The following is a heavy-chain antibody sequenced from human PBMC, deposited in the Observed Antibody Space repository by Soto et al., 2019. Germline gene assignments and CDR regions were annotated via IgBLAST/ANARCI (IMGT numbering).Heavy chain of an antibody. CDR3: ASSDYYDFWSGYYTPDY. D-gene: IGHD3-3*01. CDR2: IIPIFGTA. Sequence: QVQLVQSGAEVKKPGSSVKVSCKASGGTFSSYAISWVRQAPGQGLEWMGGIIPIFGTANYAQKFQGRVTITADNSTSTAYLGLSSLRSEDTAVYYCASSDYYDFWSGYYTPDYWGQGTLVTVSS. CDR1: GGTFSSYA. J-gene: IGHJ4*02. V-gene: IGHV1-69*06.